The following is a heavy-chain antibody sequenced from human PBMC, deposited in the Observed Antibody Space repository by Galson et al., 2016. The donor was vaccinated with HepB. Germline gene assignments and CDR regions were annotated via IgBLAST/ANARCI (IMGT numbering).Heavy chain of an antibody. V-gene: IGHV1-46*01. Sequence: SVKVSCKASGYTFTTYYLHWVRQAPGQGLEWMGIINPSGGSTSYAQKFQGRVTMTRDTSTSTVYMELSSLRSEDTAVYYCARDSRSGYFDYWGQGTLVTVSS. CDR3: ARDSRSGYFDY. CDR1: GYTFTTYY. CDR2: INPSGGST. J-gene: IGHJ4*02. D-gene: IGHD3-10*01.